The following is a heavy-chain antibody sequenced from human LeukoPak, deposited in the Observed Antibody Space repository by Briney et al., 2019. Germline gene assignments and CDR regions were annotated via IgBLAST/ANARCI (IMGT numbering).Heavy chain of an antibody. Sequence: ASVKVSCKASGYTFTSYGISWVRQAPGQGLEWMGWISAYNGNTNYAQKLQDRVTMTTDSSTSTAYLELRGLRSDDTAVYYCARSTGEEYFDYWGQGTLVTVSS. CDR1: GYTFTSYG. V-gene: IGHV1-18*01. D-gene: IGHD2/OR15-2a*01. J-gene: IGHJ4*02. CDR3: ARSTGEEYFDY. CDR2: ISAYNGNT.